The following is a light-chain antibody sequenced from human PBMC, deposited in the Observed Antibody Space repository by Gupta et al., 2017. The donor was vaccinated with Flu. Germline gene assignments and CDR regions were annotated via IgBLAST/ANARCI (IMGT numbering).Light chain of an antibody. Sequence: PSVSVSPGQTASIACSGDKLGNKYVCWYRQKPGQSPTFVLFQDSKRPSGIPERFSGSNSGNTATLTISGAQAVDEADYYCHTWDNSIGVFGGGTKLTVL. CDR2: QDS. CDR1: KLGNKY. CDR3: HTWDNSIGV. J-gene: IGLJ3*02. V-gene: IGLV3-1*01.